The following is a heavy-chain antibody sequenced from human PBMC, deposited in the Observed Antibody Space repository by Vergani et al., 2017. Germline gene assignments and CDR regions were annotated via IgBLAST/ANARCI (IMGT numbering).Heavy chain of an antibody. CDR1: GFTFSSYA. V-gene: IGHV3-30*03. D-gene: IGHD2-2*02. CDR3: ARVAPRYCSSTSCYTFAFDI. Sequence: VQLLESGGGLVQPGGSLRLSCAASGFTFSSYAMSWVRQAPGKGLEWVAVISYDGSNKYYAESVKGRFTISRDNSKNTLYLQMNSLRAEDTSVYYCARVAPRYCSSTSCYTFAFDIWGQGTMVTVSS. CDR2: ISYDGSNK. J-gene: IGHJ3*02.